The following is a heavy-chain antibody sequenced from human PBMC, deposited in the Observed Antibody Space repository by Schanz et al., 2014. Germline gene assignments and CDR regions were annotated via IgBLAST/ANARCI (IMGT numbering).Heavy chain of an antibody. V-gene: IGHV3-48*01. CDR1: GLTFTSAW. Sequence: EVQLVESGGGLVKPGGSLRLSCATSGLTFTSAWMSWVRQAPGKGLEWVSYVSRSTPDIYYADSVKGRFTMSRDNAKNSLYLQMNSLRAEDTAVYYCAKGRFGELSAFDIWGQGTMVTVSS. D-gene: IGHD3-10*01. CDR3: AKGRFGELSAFDI. J-gene: IGHJ3*02. CDR2: VSRSTPDI.